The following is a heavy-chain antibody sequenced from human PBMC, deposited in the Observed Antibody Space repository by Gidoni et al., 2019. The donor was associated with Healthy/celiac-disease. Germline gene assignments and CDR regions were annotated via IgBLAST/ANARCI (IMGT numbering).Heavy chain of an antibody. CDR3: ARGPAAPQYNWFDP. Sequence: QLQLVQSGAEVKKPGSSVKVSCQSSGGTFSSYALRCVRQAPGQGLEWMGGINPIVGTANYAQKFKARATMTADKSTSTAYMELSSLRSEDTAVYYCARGPAAPQYNWFDPWGQGTLVTVSS. V-gene: IGHV1-69*06. CDR1: GGTFSSYA. J-gene: IGHJ5*02. CDR2: INPIVGTA. D-gene: IGHD2-15*01.